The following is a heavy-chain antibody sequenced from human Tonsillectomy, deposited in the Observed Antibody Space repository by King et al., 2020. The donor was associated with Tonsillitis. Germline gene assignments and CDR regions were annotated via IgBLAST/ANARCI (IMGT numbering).Heavy chain of an antibody. CDR1: GITFSRYG. CDR3: AKDLGSGWSYFDS. V-gene: IGHV3-30*18. CDR2: ISSDGTSK. Sequence: VQVVESGGGVVQPGTSLRLSCAASGITFSRYGFHWVRQTPGKGLEWVAVISSDGTSKYYADSVKGRFTISRDNSKGLLYLQMISLRPEDTAAYYCAKDLGSGWSYFDSWGQGTLVTVSS. J-gene: IGHJ4*02. D-gene: IGHD6-19*01.